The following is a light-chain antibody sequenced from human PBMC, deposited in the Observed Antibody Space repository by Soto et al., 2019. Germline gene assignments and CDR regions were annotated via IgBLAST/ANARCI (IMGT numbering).Light chain of an antibody. J-gene: IGKJ1*01. CDR2: AAS. Sequence: DIQMTQSPSSLSASVGDRVTITCRASQGISTYLDWYQQKPGTVPKLLIFAASTLQSGVPSRFSGSGSGTDFTLTISSLQPEDVATYYCQNYNGAPWTFGQGTKVEIK. CDR3: QNYNGAPWT. V-gene: IGKV1-27*01. CDR1: QGISTY.